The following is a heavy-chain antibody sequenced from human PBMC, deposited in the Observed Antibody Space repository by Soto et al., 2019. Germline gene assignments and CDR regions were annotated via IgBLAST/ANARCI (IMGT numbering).Heavy chain of an antibody. J-gene: IGHJ6*02. Sequence: SVKVSCKASGGTFSSYAISWVRQAPGQGLEWMGGIIPIFGTANYAQKFQGRVTITADESTSTAYMELSSLRSEDTAVYYCARDVYYDSSGYLVGGYYYYYGMDVWGQGTTVTVSS. V-gene: IGHV1-69*13. CDR2: IIPIFGTA. D-gene: IGHD3-22*01. CDR1: GGTFSSYA. CDR3: ARDVYYDSSGYLVGGYYYYYGMDV.